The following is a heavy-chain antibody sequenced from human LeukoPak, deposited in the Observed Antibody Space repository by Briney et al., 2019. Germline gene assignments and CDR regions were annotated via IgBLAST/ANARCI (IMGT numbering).Heavy chain of an antibody. CDR1: GASFRGSY. V-gene: IGHV4-34*01. CDR2: INHSGST. Sequence: AELLCLTCGVFGASFRGSYWSWFRKPPGKGLEWIVEINHSGSTNYNPSLKSRVTISVDTSRNQFSLKLSSVTAADTAVYYCASGFDYWGQGTLVTVSS. J-gene: IGHJ4*02. CDR3: ASGFDY. D-gene: IGHD3-10*01.